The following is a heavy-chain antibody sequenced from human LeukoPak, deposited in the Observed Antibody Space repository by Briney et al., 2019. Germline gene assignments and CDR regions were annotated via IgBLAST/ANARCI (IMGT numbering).Heavy chain of an antibody. Sequence: ASVKVSCKASGYTFTGYYMHWVRQAPGQGLEWMGWINPNSGGTNYAQRFQGRVTMTRDTSISAAYMELSRLKSDDTAVYYCASDWGENGYYGAGQYWGQGTLVTVSS. D-gene: IGHD3-10*01. V-gene: IGHV1-2*02. CDR1: GYTFTGYY. J-gene: IGHJ4*02. CDR2: INPNSGGT. CDR3: ASDWGENGYYGAGQY.